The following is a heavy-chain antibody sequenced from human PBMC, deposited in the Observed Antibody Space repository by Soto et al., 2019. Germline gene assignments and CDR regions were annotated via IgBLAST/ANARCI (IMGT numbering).Heavy chain of an antibody. CDR1: GFTFSSYA. Sequence: PGGSLRLSCAASGFTFSSYAMSWVRQAPGKGLEWVSAISDSGGSTYYADSVKGRFTISRDNSKNTLYLQMNSLRAEDTAVYYCAKDYFLGPIVTGTKVGGAFDIWGQGTMVTVSS. CDR2: ISDSGGST. CDR3: AKDYFLGPIVTGTKVGGAFDI. J-gene: IGHJ3*02. D-gene: IGHD1-7*01. V-gene: IGHV3-23*01.